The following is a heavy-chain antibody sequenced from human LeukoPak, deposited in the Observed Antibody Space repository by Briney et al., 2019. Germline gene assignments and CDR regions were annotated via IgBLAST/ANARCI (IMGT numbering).Heavy chain of an antibody. D-gene: IGHD3-10*01. V-gene: IGHV3-23*01. Sequence: GGSLRLSCAASGFTFNNYGMSWVRQAPGKGLEWVSGISGSGGNTYYRDSVKGRFTISRDNFKNTLHLQMNSLRAEDTAVYYCAKIWNPITMVRGVIDYWGQGTLVTVSS. J-gene: IGHJ4*02. CDR2: ISGSGGNT. CDR1: GFTFNNYG. CDR3: AKIWNPITMVRGVIDY.